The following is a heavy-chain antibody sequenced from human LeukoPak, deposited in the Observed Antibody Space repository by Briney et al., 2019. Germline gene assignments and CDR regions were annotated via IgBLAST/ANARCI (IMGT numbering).Heavy chain of an antibody. Sequence: GSLRLSCAASGFPFSSYSMNWVRQAPGKGLEWVSSISSSSSYIYYADAVNGRFTISRDNAKTSLYLQMNSLRAEDTAVYYGASPYYSSSSSNSLFDSWGQGTLVTVSS. D-gene: IGHD6-6*01. CDR3: ASPYYSSSSSNSLFDS. V-gene: IGHV3-21*01. CDR2: ISSSSSYI. CDR1: GFPFSSYS. J-gene: IGHJ5*01.